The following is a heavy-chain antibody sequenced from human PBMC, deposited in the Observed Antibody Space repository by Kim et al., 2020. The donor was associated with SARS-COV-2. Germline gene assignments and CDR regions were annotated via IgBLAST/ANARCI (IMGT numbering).Heavy chain of an antibody. CDR1: GYTFTSYA. J-gene: IGHJ6*02. CDR2: INAGNGNT. Sequence: ASVKVSCKASGYTFTSYAMHWVRQAPGQRLEWMGWINAGNGNTKYSQKFQGRVTITRDTSASTAYMELSSLRSEDTAVYYCARDRGMVRGVSRYGMDVWGQGTTVTVSS. D-gene: IGHD3-10*01. CDR3: ARDRGMVRGVSRYGMDV. V-gene: IGHV1-3*01.